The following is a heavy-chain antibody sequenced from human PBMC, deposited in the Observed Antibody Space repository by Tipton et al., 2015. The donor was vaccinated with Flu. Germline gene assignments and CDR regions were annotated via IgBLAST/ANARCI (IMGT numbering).Heavy chain of an antibody. CDR1: GASVTSGSYY. V-gene: IGHV4-61*01. Sequence: TLSLTCTVSGASVTSGSYYWTWIRQPPGKGLEWLGYIYSTGNSNYNPSLESLVSISLDTSKNHFSLILTSVTAADTAVYYCARELPGNYYDRDWFDPWGQGTLVTVSS. D-gene: IGHD3-22*01. CDR2: IYSTGNS. J-gene: IGHJ5*02. CDR3: ARELPGNYYDRDWFDP.